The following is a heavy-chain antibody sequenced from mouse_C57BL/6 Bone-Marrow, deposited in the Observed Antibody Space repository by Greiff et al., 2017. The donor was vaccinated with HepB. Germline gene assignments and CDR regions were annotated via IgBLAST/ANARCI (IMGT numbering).Heavy chain of an antibody. J-gene: IGHJ2*01. D-gene: IGHD2-4*01. CDR1: GYAFTNYS. V-gene: IGHV1-54*01. CDR2: INPGSGGT. CDR3: ARSGGLRRDY. Sequence: VQLQQSGAELVRPGTSVKVSCKASGYAFTNYSIEWVKQRPGQGLEWIGVINPGSGGTNCNEKFKGKATLTADKSSSTAYMQLSSLTSEDSAVYFCARSGGLRRDYWGQGTTLTVSS.